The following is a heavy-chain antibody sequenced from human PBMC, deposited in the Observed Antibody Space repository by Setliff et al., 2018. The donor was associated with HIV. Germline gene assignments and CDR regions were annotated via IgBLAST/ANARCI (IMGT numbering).Heavy chain of an antibody. CDR2: VTNTGDT. CDR3: AKGSGPPWFDP. V-gene: IGHV4-4*07. CDR1: GDSINTPFW. D-gene: IGHD3-3*01. Sequence: SETLSLTCTVSGDSINTPFWWSWIWQPAGKGLEWIGRVTNTGDTSYNPSLKSRVTISMDTSKNLFSLKLTSVTAADTAVYFCAKGSGPPWFDPWGQGTLVTVSS. J-gene: IGHJ5*02.